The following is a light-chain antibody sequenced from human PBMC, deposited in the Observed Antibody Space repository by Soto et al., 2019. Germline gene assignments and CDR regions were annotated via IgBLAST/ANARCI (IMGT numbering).Light chain of an antibody. V-gene: IGKV3-20*01. Sequence: ELVLTQSPGTLSLSPGERDTLSCRASQSVSSSYLAWYQQKPGQAPRLLIYDASSRATGIPDRFSGSGSGTDFTLTLSRLEHEDFAVYYCQEYGSSRRTFGQGTKVEIK. J-gene: IGKJ1*01. CDR2: DAS. CDR3: QEYGSSRRT. CDR1: QSVSSSY.